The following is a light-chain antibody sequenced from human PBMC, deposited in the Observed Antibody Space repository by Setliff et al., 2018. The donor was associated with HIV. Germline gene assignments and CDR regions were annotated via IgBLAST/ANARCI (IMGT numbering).Light chain of an antibody. CDR3: QVWDSSSDHPYV. V-gene: IGLV3-21*04. J-gene: IGLJ1*01. Sequence: ELTQPPSVSVAPGKTARITCGGNNIGSKSVHWYQQEPGQAPVLVIYYDSDRPSGIPERFSGSNSGNTATLTISRVEAGDEADYYCQVWDSSSDHPYVFGTGTKVTVL. CDR1: NIGSKS. CDR2: YDS.